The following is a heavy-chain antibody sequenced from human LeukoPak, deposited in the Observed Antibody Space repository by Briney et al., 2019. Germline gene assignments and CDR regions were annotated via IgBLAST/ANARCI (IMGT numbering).Heavy chain of an antibody. CDR1: GYTFTGYY. V-gene: IGHV1-2*02. D-gene: IGHD5-12*01. J-gene: IGHJ4*02. CDR3: ATPGSNSGYDYLFDY. Sequence: ASVKVSCKASGYTFTGYYMHWVRQAPGQGLEWMGWINPNSGGTNYAQKFQGRVTMTRDTSISTAHMELSRLRSDDTAVYYCATPGSNSGYDYLFDYWGQGTLVTVSS. CDR2: INPNSGGT.